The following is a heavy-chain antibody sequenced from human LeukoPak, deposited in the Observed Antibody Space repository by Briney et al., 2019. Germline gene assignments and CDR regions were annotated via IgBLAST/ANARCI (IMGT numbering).Heavy chain of an antibody. Sequence: ASVKVSCKASGYTFTNYGVSWLRQAPGQGLEWMGWTSAYNGNTNYVQKLQGRVTMTTDTSTSTAYMELRSLRSDDTAVYYCARSRNSGLWFGELLRYHYYMDVWGKGTTVTVSS. CDR3: ARSRNSGLWFGELLRYHYYMDV. D-gene: IGHD3-10*01. CDR1: GYTFTNYG. V-gene: IGHV1-18*01. J-gene: IGHJ6*03. CDR2: TSAYNGNT.